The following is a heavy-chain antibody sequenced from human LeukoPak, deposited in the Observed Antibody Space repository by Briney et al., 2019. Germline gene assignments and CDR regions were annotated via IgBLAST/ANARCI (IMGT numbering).Heavy chain of an antibody. D-gene: IGHD6-13*01. Sequence: SETLSLTCAVYGGSFSGYYWSWVRQPPGKGLEWIGAINNSGSTNYNPSLKSRVTISVDTSKNQFSLKLSSMTAADTAVYYCARRRQFEQQLARNCFYPCGGGTLVIFSS. CDR1: GGSFSGYY. CDR3: ARRRQFEQQLARNCFYP. J-gene: IGHJ5*02. CDR2: INNSGST. V-gene: IGHV4-34*01.